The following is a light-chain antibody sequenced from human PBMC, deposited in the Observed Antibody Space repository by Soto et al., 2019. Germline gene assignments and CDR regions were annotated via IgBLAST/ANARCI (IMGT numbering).Light chain of an antibody. V-gene: IGKV1-5*03. CDR2: KAS. Sequence: DIQRSQSPSTMSASVGHRVTITCRASQSISGLLAWYQQKPGKAPKLLIYKASGLESGVPSRFSGSGSGTEFTLTINGLKPDDFATYYCQQYNTFWTFGQGTKV. CDR1: QSISGL. CDR3: QQYNTFWT. J-gene: IGKJ1*01.